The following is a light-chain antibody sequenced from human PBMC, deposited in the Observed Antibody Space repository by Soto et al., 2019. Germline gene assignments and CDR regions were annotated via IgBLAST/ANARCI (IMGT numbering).Light chain of an antibody. J-gene: IGKJ2*01. V-gene: IGKV1-33*01. CDR2: DAS. CDR3: QQNDNLPPT. CDR1: QDISNY. Sequence: DIQMTQSPSSLSASVGDRVTITCQASQDISNYLNWYQQKPGKAPKLLIYDASNLETGVPSRFSGSGSGTDFTFTISSLQPEHIATYYCQQNDNLPPTFGQGTKLEIK.